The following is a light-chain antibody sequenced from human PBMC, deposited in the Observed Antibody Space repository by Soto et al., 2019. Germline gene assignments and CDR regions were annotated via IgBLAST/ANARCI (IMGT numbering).Light chain of an antibody. Sequence: DIHLTQSPPSLSASVGDRVTISCRANQDTSNFLAWYQHKPGNAPKLLIYDSSTLQSGVPSRFSGSGSGTEFTLVISNLQPEDSATYYCQQHNATPLTFGGGTKVEI. CDR1: QDTSNF. CDR3: QQHNATPLT. J-gene: IGKJ4*01. CDR2: DSS. V-gene: IGKV1-16*01.